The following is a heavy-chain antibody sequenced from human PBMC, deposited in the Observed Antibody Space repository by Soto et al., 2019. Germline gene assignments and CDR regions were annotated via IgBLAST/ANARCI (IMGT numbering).Heavy chain of an antibody. V-gene: IGHV4-31*03. J-gene: IGHJ6*02. CDR3: ARGSSIAGLYSGMDV. CDR2: NYYSGIT. Sequence: QVQLQESGPGLVKPSQTLSLTCTVSGGSISSGGYYWTWIRQHPGKGPVWIGYNYYSGITYYNPSLKSRLTISLDTSKTQSSLKLSSVTAADTAVYYCARGSSIAGLYSGMDVWGQGTTVTVSS. D-gene: IGHD6-6*01. CDR1: GGSISSGGYY.